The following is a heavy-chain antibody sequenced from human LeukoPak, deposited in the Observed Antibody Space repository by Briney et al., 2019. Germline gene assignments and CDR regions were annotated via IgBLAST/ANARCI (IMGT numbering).Heavy chain of an antibody. CDR3: AKVAGYDFWSGYPYLDY. V-gene: IGHV3-23*01. CDR1: GFTFKNYA. D-gene: IGHD3/OR15-3a*01. CDR2: IGGSGGST. Sequence: PGGSLRLSCAVSGFTFKNYAMSWVSQAPGKGLEWVSSIGGSGGSTSYADSVKGRFTISRDNSKNTLYLQMNSLRAEDTAVYYCAKVAGYDFWSGYPYLDYWGQGTLVTVSS. J-gene: IGHJ4*02.